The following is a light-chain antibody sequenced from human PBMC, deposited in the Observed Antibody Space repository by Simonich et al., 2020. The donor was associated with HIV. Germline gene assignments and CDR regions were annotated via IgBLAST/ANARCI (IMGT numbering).Light chain of an antibody. CDR2: AAS. J-gene: IGKJ2*01. CDR1: QSISSN. V-gene: IGKV1-39*01. Sequence: DIQMTQSPSSLSASVGNRVTITRRASQSISSNLNWYQQKPGKAPKLLIYAASSWQSGVPSRFSGSGSGTDFTLTISSLQAEDVAVYYCQQYYSTPYTFGQGTKLEIK. CDR3: QQYYSTPYT.